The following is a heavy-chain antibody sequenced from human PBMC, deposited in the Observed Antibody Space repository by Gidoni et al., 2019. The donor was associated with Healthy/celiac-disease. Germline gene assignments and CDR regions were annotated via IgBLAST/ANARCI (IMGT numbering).Heavy chain of an antibody. J-gene: IGHJ6*02. CDR3: ARVGCSSSSQCTYYYYYGMDV. Sequence: EVQLVEAGGGLVQPGGSLRLSCAASGFTFSSYWTHSVRQAPGKGLVWVSRINSDGSSTSYADSVKGRFTISRDNATNTLYLQMNSLRAEDTAVYYCARVGCSSSSQCTYYYYYGMDVWGQGTTVTVSS. CDR1: GFTFSSYW. CDR2: INSDGSST. D-gene: IGHD6-6*01. V-gene: IGHV3-74*01.